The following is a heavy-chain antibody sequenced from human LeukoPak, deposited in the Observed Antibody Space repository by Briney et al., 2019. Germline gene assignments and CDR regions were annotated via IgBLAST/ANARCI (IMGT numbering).Heavy chain of an antibody. CDR1: GFTFSSYA. Sequence: GRSLRLSCAASGFTFSSYAMHWVRQAPGKGLEWVAVISYDGSNKYYADSVKGRFTISRDNSKNTLYLQVNSLRAEDTAVYYCARVVYCSGGSCHIFAFDIWGQGTMVTVSS. CDR3: ARVVYCSGGSCHIFAFDI. J-gene: IGHJ3*02. D-gene: IGHD2-15*01. CDR2: ISYDGSNK. V-gene: IGHV3-30-3*01.